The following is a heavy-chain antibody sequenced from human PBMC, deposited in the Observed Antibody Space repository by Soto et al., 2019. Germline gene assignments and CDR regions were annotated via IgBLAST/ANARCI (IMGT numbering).Heavy chain of an antibody. V-gene: IGHV3-23*01. Sequence: PGGSLRLSFAASGFTFSSYAMSWVRQAPGKGLEWVSAISGSGGSTYYADPVKGRFTIPRDNSKNTLYLQMNSLRAEDTAVYYCALPRGVAARARVGMDVWGQGTTVTVSS. CDR2: ISGSGGST. D-gene: IGHD6-6*01. J-gene: IGHJ6*02. CDR1: GFTFSSYA. CDR3: ALPRGVAARARVGMDV.